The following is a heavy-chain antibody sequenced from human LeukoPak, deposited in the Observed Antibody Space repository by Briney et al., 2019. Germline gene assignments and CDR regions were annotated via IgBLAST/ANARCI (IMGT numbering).Heavy chain of an antibody. CDR2: INPNSGGT. V-gene: IGHV1-2*02. CDR3: ARDQRVVGATNAFDI. D-gene: IGHD1-26*01. J-gene: IGHJ3*02. Sequence: ASVKVSCKASGYTFTGYYMHWVRQAPGQGLEWMGWINPNSGGTNYAQKFQGRVTMTRDTSISTAYMELSRLRSDDTAVYYCARDQRVVGATNAFDIWGQGTMVTVYS. CDR1: GYTFTGYY.